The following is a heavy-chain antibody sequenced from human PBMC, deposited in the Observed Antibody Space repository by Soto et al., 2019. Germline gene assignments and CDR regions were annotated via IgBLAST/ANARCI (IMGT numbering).Heavy chain of an antibody. CDR2: IKQDGSEK. J-gene: IGHJ5*02. D-gene: IGHD3-3*01. Sequence: GGSLRLSCAASGFTISSYWMSWVRQAPGKGLEWVANIKQDGSEKYYVDSVKGRFTISRDNAKNSLYLQMNSLRAEDTAVYYCARSALRFLEWNLFDPWGQGTLVTVSS. V-gene: IGHV3-7*01. CDR1: GFTISSYW. CDR3: ARSALRFLEWNLFDP.